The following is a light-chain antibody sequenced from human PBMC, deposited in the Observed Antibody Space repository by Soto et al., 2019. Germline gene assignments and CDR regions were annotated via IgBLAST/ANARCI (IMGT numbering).Light chain of an antibody. CDR3: VLYMGSGVWV. CDR1: SGSVSTSYY. J-gene: IGLJ3*02. V-gene: IGLV8-61*01. CDR2: STN. Sequence: QTVVTQEPSFSVSPGRTVTLTCGLSSGSVSTSYYPSWYQQTPGQAPRTLIYSTNTRSSGVPDRFSGSILGNKAALTITGGQADDESDYYCVLYMGSGVWVFGGGTKGTVL.